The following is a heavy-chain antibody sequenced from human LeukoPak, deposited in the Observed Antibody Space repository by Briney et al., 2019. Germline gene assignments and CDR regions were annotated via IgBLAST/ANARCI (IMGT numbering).Heavy chain of an antibody. CDR3: ARRSPYYYMDV. V-gene: IGHV3-23*01. Sequence: GGSLRLSCAASGFIFGDYATNWVRQAPGKGLEWVAGITGAGGITYYADSVKGRFTISRQDSKNTLSLQMNSLRAEDTALYYCARRSPYYYMDVWGKGTTVTVSS. J-gene: IGHJ6*03. CDR1: GFIFGDYA. D-gene: IGHD3-10*01. CDR2: ITGAGGIT.